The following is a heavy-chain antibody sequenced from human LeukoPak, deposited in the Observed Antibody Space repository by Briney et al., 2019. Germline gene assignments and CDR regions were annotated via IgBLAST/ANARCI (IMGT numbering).Heavy chain of an antibody. J-gene: IGHJ4*02. V-gene: IGHV6-1*01. CDR2: TYYRSKWYS. Sequence: SQTLSLTCAISGDSVSSNSAAWNWIRQSPSRGLEWLGRTYYRSKWYSDFAISMRSRITISPDTSKNQFSLHLTSVTPEDTALYYCARGSGLAWELPRFGYWGQGALVTVSA. D-gene: IGHD1-7*01. CDR1: GDSVSSNSAA. CDR3: ARGSGLAWELPRFGY.